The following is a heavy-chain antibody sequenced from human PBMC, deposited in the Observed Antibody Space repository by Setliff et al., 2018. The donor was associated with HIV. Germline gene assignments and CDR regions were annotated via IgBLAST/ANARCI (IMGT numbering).Heavy chain of an antibody. CDR3: ATAAFYDTSGFYAQ. Sequence: GGSLRLSCVASGFTYDDYAMHWVRQVPGKGLEWVSGISWNSVGIGYADSVRGRFTISRDNAKNSLYLQMNNLRREDTALYYCATAAFYDTSGFYAQWGRGTLVTVS. D-gene: IGHD3-22*01. CDR2: ISWNSVGI. V-gene: IGHV3-9*01. J-gene: IGHJ4*02. CDR1: GFTYDDYA.